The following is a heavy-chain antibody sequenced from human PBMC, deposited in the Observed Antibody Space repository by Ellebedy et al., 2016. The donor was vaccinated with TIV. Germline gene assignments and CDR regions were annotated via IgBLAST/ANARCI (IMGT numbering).Heavy chain of an antibody. J-gene: IGHJ5*02. CDR3: GSRLDAFGRP. Sequence: GGSLRLSXAASGFTFSNYWMSWVRQAPGKGLEWVANIRQDGSEKYYVDSVKGRFTISRDNAKNSLYLQMNSLRAEDTAVYYCGSRLDAFGRPWGQGTLVTVSS. V-gene: IGHV3-7*03. CDR2: IRQDGSEK. D-gene: IGHD2-2*01. CDR1: GFTFSNYW.